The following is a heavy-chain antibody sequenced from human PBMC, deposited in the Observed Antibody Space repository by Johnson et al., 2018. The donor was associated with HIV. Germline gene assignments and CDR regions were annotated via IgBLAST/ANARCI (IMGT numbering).Heavy chain of an antibody. CDR2: IYSGGST. J-gene: IGHJ3*02. CDR3: ARDMEAYCSGGSCYSAAFDI. V-gene: IGHV3-66*01. Sequence: VQLVESGGGVVQPGGSLRLSCAASGFTFSDYYMSWIRQAPGKGLEWVSVIYSGGSTYYADSVKGRFTISRDNTKNTLYLQMNSLRAEDTAVYYCARDMEAYCSGGSCYSAAFDIWGQGTIVTVSS. D-gene: IGHD2-15*01. CDR1: GFTFSDYY.